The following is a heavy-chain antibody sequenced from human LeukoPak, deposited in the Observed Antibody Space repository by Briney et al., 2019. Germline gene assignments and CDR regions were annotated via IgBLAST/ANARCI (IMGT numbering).Heavy chain of an antibody. D-gene: IGHD3-22*01. CDR1: GFTFSHHG. CDR3: ARGLAYNYDTSAYFLDY. V-gene: IGHV3-30*19. CDR2: ISHDGSNK. J-gene: IGHJ4*02. Sequence: GGSLRLSCAASGFTFSHHGMHWVRQAPGKGLEWVAAISHDGSNKFYADSVKGRFTISRDNSKNTLYLQMNSLRTEDTAVYYCARGLAYNYDTSAYFLDYWGQGTLVTVSS.